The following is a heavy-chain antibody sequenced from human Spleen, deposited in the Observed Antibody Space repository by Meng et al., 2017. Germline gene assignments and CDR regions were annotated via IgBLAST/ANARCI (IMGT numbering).Heavy chain of an antibody. CDR3: VRDENISLGKLFGDY. CDR2: INPNSGDT. J-gene: IGHJ4*02. V-gene: IGHV1-2*06. CDR1: GYSFTAYY. Sequence: QVQLVQLGAEVREPGAALRVSCKPSGYSFTAYYIHWVRQAPGQGLEWLGHINPNSGDTLYAQKFQGRVSMTGDTSISTAYVELSSLRSDDTAVYYCVRDENISLGKLFGDYWGQGTMVTVSS. D-gene: IGHD2-21*01.